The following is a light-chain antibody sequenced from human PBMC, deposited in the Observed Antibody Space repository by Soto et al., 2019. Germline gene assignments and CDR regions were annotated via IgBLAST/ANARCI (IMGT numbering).Light chain of an antibody. CDR3: HKYNSYTWT. CDR1: QSVSDW. Sequence: DIQMTQSPSNIATSVCDSINSTSSASQSVSDWLAWYQQKPGNPPKLLIYDTSRLESAVPSRFSASGSGTEFTLTISGLQPDDFATYYCHKYNSYTWTFGHGTKVDIK. CDR2: DTS. V-gene: IGKV1-5*01. J-gene: IGKJ1*01.